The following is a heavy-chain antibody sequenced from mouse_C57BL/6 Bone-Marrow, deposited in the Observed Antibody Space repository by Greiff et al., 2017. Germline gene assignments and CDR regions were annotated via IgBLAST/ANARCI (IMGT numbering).Heavy chain of an antibody. D-gene: IGHD1-1*01. CDR1: GYTFTSYW. CDR3: ARGAITTVVATPEGY. Sequence: VQLQQSGAELAKPGASVTLSCKASGYTFTSYWMHWVKQRPGQGLEWIGYINPSSGYTKYNQTFKDKATLTADKSSSTAYMKMSSLTYEDSAVYYSARGAITTVVATPEGYWGQGTTLTVSS. V-gene: IGHV1-7*01. CDR2: INPSSGYT. J-gene: IGHJ2*01.